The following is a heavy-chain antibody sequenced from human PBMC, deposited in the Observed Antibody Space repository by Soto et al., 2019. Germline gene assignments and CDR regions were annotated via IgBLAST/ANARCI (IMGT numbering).Heavy chain of an antibody. D-gene: IGHD5-18*01. CDR2: IYSAGST. V-gene: IGHV3-53*01. Sequence: GGSLRLSCAASGFTVSNNYMSWVRQAPGKGLEWVSIIYSAGSTHYADSVKGRFTISRDNSKNTLYLQMNSLRAEDTAVYYCARESRGYNYAYFDYWGQGTLVTVSS. CDR1: GFTVSNNY. J-gene: IGHJ4*02. CDR3: ARESRGYNYAYFDY.